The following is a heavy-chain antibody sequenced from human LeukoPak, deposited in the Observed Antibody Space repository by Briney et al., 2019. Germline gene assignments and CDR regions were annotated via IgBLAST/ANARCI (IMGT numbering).Heavy chain of an antibody. D-gene: IGHD4-23*01. Sequence: GGSLRLSCAASGFTFISYSMNWVRQAPGKGLEWVSYIGTSSSTIYYADSVKGRFTISRDNAKNSLYLQMNSLRDEDTAVYYCARHDYGGNSGDYWGQGTLVTVSS. CDR2: IGTSSSTI. V-gene: IGHV3-48*02. CDR3: ARHDYGGNSGDY. J-gene: IGHJ4*02. CDR1: GFTFISYS.